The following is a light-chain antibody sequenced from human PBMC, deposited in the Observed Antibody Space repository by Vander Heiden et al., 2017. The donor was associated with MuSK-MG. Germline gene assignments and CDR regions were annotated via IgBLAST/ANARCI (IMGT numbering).Light chain of an antibody. Sequence: IVMTQSPATLSVSPWERATLSCRASQSVSSNLAWYQQKPGQAPRLLIYGASTRATGIPARFSGSGSGTEFTLTISSLQSEDFAVYYCQQYNNWHPWTFGQGTKVEIK. J-gene: IGKJ1*01. V-gene: IGKV3-15*01. CDR3: QQYNNWHPWT. CDR2: GAS. CDR1: QSVSSN.